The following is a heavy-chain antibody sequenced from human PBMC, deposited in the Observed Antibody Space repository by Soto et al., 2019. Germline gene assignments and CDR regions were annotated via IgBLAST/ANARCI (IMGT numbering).Heavy chain of an antibody. Sequence: PGGSLRLYCAASGGSFSDYYMSWIRQAPGKGLEWVSYISSSSSYTNYADSVKGRFTISRDNAKNSLYLQMNSLRAEDTAVYYCASAYYYGSGSYWPFDYWGQGTLVTVSS. CDR1: GGSFSDYY. D-gene: IGHD3-10*01. CDR3: ASAYYYGSGSYWPFDY. CDR2: ISSSSSYT. V-gene: IGHV3-11*06. J-gene: IGHJ4*02.